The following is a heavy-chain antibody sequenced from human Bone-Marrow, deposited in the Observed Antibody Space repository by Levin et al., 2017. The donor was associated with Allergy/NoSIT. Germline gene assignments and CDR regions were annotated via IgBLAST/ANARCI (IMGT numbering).Heavy chain of an antibody. V-gene: IGHV4-30-4*08. CDR3: ARCTGGTCCTGLDH. CDR2: IYYSGST. D-gene: IGHD2-15*01. J-gene: IGHJ4*02. CDR1: GGSISTGDDY. Sequence: SETLSLTCTVSGGSISTGDDYCTWIRQPPGKGLQWIGYIYYSGSTYYNPSLKSRVTISVDTSKNQFSLKLSSLTAADTAVYYCARCTGGTCCTGLDHWGQGTLVTVSS.